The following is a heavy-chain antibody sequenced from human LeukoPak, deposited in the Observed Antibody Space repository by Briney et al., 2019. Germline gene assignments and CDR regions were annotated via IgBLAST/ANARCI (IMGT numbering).Heavy chain of an antibody. CDR2: TYYKSKWYN. V-gene: IGHV6-1*01. CDR3: AREDSMVRGVPLDY. Sequence: SQTPSLTCAISGDSVSSNSAAWNSIRQPPSRGLEWLGRTYYKSKWYNDYAVSVKSRITINPDTSKNQFSLQLNSVTPEDTAVYYCAREDSMVRGVPLDYWGQGTLVTVSS. J-gene: IGHJ4*02. CDR1: GDSVSSNSAA. D-gene: IGHD3-10*01.